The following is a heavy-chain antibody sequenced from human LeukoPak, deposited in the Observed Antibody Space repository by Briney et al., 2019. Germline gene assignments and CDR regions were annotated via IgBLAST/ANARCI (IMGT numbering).Heavy chain of an antibody. D-gene: IGHD3-9*01. Sequence: GGSLRLSCAASGFTFSSFWMSWVRQAPGKGLEWVAVVSYDGSNKYYADSVKGRFTISRDNSKNTLYLQKNSLRAEDTAVYYCARDQDDILTGQDDYWGQGTLVTVSS. V-gene: IGHV3-30-3*01. CDR1: GFTFSSFW. J-gene: IGHJ4*02. CDR3: ARDQDDILTGQDDY. CDR2: VSYDGSNK.